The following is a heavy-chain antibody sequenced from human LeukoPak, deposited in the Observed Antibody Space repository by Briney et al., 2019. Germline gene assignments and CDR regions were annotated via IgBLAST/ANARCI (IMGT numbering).Heavy chain of an antibody. CDR1: GFTFSSYA. J-gene: IGHJ3*02. Sequence: GGSLSLSCAASGFTFSSYAMTWVRQAPGKGLEWVSGISGSGGSTYYADSVKGRFTISRDNSKNTLYLQMNSLRAEDTALYYCEKDDGGKNWNKGGDVFDIWGKGKMVTV. D-gene: IGHD1/OR15-1a*01. V-gene: IGHV3-23*01. CDR2: ISGSGGST. CDR3: EKDDGGKNWNKGGDVFDI.